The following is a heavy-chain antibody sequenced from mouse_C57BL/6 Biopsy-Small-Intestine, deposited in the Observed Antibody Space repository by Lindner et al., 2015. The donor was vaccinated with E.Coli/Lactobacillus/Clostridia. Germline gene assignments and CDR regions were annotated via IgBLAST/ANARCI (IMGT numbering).Heavy chain of an antibody. J-gene: IGHJ2*01. CDR1: GYVFSGSW. V-gene: IGHV1-82*01. Sequence: VQPQESGPELVKPGASVKISCKASGYVFSGSWMNWVKQRPGKGLEWIGRIFPGDGDTTYNGKFKGKATLTADKSSSTAYMQLNSLTSDDSAVYFCARGTRLDYWGQGSTLTVSA. D-gene: IGHD2-14*01. CDR3: ARGTRLDY. CDR2: IFPGDGDT.